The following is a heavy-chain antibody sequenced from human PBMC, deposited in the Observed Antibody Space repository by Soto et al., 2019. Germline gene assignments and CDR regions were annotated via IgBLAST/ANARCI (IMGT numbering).Heavy chain of an antibody. CDR1: GFTFSSYG. Sequence: QVQLVESGGGVVQPGRSLRLSCAASGFTFSSYGMHWVRQAPGKGLEWVAVIWYDGSNKYYADSVKGRFTISRDNSKNTLYLQMNSLRAEDTAVYYCATFLYGDYFDYWGQGTLVTVSS. D-gene: IGHD4-17*01. CDR2: IWYDGSNK. J-gene: IGHJ4*02. CDR3: ATFLYGDYFDY. V-gene: IGHV3-33*01.